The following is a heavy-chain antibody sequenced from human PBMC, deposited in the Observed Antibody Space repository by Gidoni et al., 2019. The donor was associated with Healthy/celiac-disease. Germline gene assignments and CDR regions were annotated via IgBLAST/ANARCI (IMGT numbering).Heavy chain of an antibody. CDR1: GFAFRRYA. J-gene: IGHJ6*02. V-gene: IGHV3-23*01. CDR2: FIGSSYST. D-gene: IGHD6-6*01. Sequence: VQLLESGGGLVQTGGSSGLSCATAGFAFRRYAMVWVRQAPGKGLEWVSAFIGSSYSTCYTDSVKARFTSARDNSKNSLYLQMNSLRAEDTAVYYCAKKRYSSSSNYYYYGMDVWGQGTTVTVSS. CDR3: AKKRYSSSSNYYYYGMDV.